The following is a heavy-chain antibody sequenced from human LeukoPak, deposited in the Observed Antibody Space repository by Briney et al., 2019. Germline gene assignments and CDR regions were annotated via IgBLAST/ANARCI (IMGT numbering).Heavy chain of an antibody. CDR1: GGSISGYY. Sequence: SATLSLTCTVSGGSISGYYWSWIRQPPGKGLEWIGYIYYTGSTNYNPSLKSRVTISVDTSKNQFSLKLSSVTAADTAVYYCARRYDSTLYYYYYMDVWGKGTTITVSS. CDR3: ARRYDSTLYYYYYMDV. CDR2: IYYTGST. D-gene: IGHD3-22*01. J-gene: IGHJ6*03. V-gene: IGHV4-59*08.